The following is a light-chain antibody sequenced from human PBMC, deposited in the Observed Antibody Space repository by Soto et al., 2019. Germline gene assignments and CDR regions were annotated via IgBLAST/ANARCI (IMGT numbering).Light chain of an antibody. CDR1: QNIRSW. V-gene: IGKV1-5*03. Sequence: DIQMTQSPSTLSASVGDRVTITCRASQNIRSWLAWYQQKPGKAPKLLIYKASSLESGVPSRFSGSGSGTEFTITISRLQPDDFATYYCQQYASYWTFGQGTKVDIK. CDR3: QQYASYWT. CDR2: KAS. J-gene: IGKJ1*01.